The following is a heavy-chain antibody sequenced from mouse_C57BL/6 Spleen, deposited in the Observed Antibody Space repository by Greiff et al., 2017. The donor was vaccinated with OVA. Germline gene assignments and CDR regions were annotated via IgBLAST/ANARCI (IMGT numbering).Heavy chain of an antibody. CDR1: GYAFSSYW. CDR3: ARSGDGYYFDD. CDR2: IYPGDGDT. J-gene: IGHJ2*01. Sequence: QVQLQQSGAELVKPGASVKISCKASGYAFSSYWMNWVKQRPGKGLEWIGQIYPGDGDTNYNGKFKGKATLTADKSSSTAYMQLSSLTSEDSAVYFCARSGDGYYFDDWGQGTTLTVSS. V-gene: IGHV1-80*01. D-gene: IGHD3-1*01.